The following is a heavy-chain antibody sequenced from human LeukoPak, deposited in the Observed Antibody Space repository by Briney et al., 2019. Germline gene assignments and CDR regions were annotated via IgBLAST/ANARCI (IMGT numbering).Heavy chain of an antibody. D-gene: IGHD2-2*01. CDR1: GYTFTGYY. J-gene: IGHJ4*02. Sequence: ASVKVSCKASGYTFTGYYMHWVRQAPGQGLEWMGWINTNSGGTNYAQKFQGRVTMTRDTSISTAYMELSRLRSDDTAVYYCARDPDIVVVPAAMPSYYDDYWGQGTLVTVSS. V-gene: IGHV1-2*02. CDR3: ARDPDIVVVPAAMPSYYDDY. CDR2: INTNSGGT.